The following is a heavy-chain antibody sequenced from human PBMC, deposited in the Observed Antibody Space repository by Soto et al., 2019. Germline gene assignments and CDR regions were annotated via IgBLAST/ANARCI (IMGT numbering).Heavy chain of an antibody. V-gene: IGHV4-4*02. CDR3: ARALSAAGAY. J-gene: IGHJ4*02. CDR1: GGSISGSIW. Sequence: PSETLSLTWTVSGGSISGSIWWSWVRQPPGKGLEWIGEIYHSGSTNYNPTLKSRVTISVDKSKNQFSLKLSSVTAADTAVYYCARALSAAGAYWGQGTLVTVSS. CDR2: IYHSGST. D-gene: IGHD6-13*01.